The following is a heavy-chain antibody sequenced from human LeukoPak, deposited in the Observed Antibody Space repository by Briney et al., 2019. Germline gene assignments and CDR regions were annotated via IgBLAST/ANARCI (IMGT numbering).Heavy chain of an antibody. CDR1: GGSFSGYY. V-gene: IGHV4-34*01. D-gene: IGHD4-17*01. J-gene: IGHJ3*02. CDR2: INHSGST. CDR3: ARGWLSTTVTPGDAFDI. Sequence: SETLSLTCAVYGGSFSGYYWSWIRQPPGKGLEWIGEINHSGSTNYNPSLKSRVTISVDTSKNQFSLKLSPVTAADTAVYYCARGWLSTTVTPGDAFDIWGQGTMVTVSS.